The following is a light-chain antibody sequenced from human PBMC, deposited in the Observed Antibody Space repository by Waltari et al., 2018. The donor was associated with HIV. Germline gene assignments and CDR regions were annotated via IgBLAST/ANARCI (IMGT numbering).Light chain of an antibody. J-gene: IGLJ3*02. CDR1: SSDVGGDNY. Sequence: QSALTQPASVSGSPGQSITISGTGTSSDVGGDNYVSWYQQHPGKAPKLMIYEVSNRPSGVSNRFSGSKSGNTASLTISGLQAEDEADYYCSSYTSSSTWVFGGGTKLTVL. V-gene: IGLV2-14*01. CDR2: EVS. CDR3: SSYTSSSTWV.